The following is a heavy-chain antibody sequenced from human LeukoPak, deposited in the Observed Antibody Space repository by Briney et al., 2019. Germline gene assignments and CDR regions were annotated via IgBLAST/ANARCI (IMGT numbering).Heavy chain of an antibody. CDR2: IYHSGST. CDR3: ARVIDSSGYYWGAFDY. CDR1: GGSISSSNW. J-gene: IGHJ4*02. V-gene: IGHV4-4*02. D-gene: IGHD3-22*01. Sequence: PSETLSLTCAVSGGSISSSNWWSWVRQPPGKGLEWIGEIYHSGSTNYNPSLKSRVTISVDESKNQFSLKLSSVTAADTAVYYCARVIDSSGYYWGAFDYWGQGTLVTVSS.